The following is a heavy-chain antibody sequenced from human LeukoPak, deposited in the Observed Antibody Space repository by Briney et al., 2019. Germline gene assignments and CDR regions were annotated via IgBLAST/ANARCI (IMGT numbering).Heavy chain of an antibody. CDR3: ASEGIYVGATEDY. D-gene: IGHD1-26*01. CDR1: GFTFSDYY. V-gene: IGHV3-11*01. CDR2: ISSSGSTI. Sequence: GGSLRLSCAASGFTFSDYYMSWIRQAPGKGLEWVSYISSSGSTIYCADSVKGRFTISRDNAKNSLYLQMNSLRAEDTAVYYCASEGIYVGATEDYWGQGTLVTVSS. J-gene: IGHJ4*02.